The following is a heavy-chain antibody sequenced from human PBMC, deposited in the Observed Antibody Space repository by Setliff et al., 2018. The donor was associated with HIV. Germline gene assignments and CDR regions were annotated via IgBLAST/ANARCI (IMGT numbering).Heavy chain of an antibody. J-gene: IGHJ4*02. D-gene: IGHD2-15*01. CDR1: GFTFSSYW. Sequence: GSLRLSCAASGFTFSSYWIHWVRQTPGKGLVWVSRIKPDGSSITYADSVKGRFTISRDNSKSTLYLQMTSLRPEDTAVYYCTPLHYWGQGTLVTVSS. CDR3: TPLHY. CDR2: IKPDGSSI. V-gene: IGHV3-74*01.